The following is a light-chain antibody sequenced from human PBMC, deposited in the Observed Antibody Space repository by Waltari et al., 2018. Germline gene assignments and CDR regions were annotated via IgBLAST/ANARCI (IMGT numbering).Light chain of an antibody. CDR2: EVS. Sequence: QSALTQPPSASGSPGQSVTISCTGTSRDVGAYNYVSWYQQQPGKAPKLMIYEVSKRPSGVPDRFSGSKSGNTASLTVSGLQAEDEAYYYCSSYTGSSVAVVFGGGTKLTVL. CDR3: SSYTGSSVAVV. CDR1: SRDVGAYNY. J-gene: IGLJ2*01. V-gene: IGLV2-8*01.